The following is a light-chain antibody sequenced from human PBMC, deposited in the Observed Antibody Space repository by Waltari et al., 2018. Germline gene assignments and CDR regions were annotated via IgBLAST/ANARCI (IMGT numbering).Light chain of an antibody. V-gene: IGKV3-20*01. CDR1: QSVINNN. J-gene: IGKJ1*01. Sequence: EIVLTQSPGTLSLSPGERATLSCRASQSVINNNLAWYQQKPGQAPSLLIYGASTRAICIPSRFSGSGSGTDFTLSISRLGPEDFAVYYCQQYGRSPWTFGQGTKVEI. CDR3: QQYGRSPWT. CDR2: GAS.